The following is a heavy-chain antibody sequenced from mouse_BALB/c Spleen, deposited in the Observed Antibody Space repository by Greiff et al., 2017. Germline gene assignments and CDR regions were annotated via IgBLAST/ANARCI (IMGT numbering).Heavy chain of an antibody. Sequence: DVKLVESGGGLVKPGGSLKLSCAASGFAFSSYDMSWVRQTPEKRLEWVAYISSGGGSTYYPDTVKGRFTISRDNAKNTLYLQMSSLKSEDTAMYYCARHRDYYGSSYWFAYWGQGTLVTVSA. CDR3: ARHRDYYGSSYWFAY. J-gene: IGHJ3*01. CDR2: ISSGGGST. D-gene: IGHD1-1*01. V-gene: IGHV5-12-1*01. CDR1: GFAFSSYD.